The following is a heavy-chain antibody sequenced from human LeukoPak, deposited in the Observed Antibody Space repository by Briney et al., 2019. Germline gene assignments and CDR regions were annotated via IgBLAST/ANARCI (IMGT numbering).Heavy chain of an antibody. Sequence: PGRSLRLSCAASGFTFSSYGMHWVRQAPGRGLEWVAVISYDGSNQYYAVSVKGRFTISRDNSKNTLYLQMNSLRPDDTAVYFCAKGSPYYDSGGYYIEYRGQGTLVAVSS. CDR1: GFTFSSYG. J-gene: IGHJ4*02. CDR3: AKGSPYYDSGGYYIEY. CDR2: ISYDGSNQ. D-gene: IGHD3-22*01. V-gene: IGHV3-30*18.